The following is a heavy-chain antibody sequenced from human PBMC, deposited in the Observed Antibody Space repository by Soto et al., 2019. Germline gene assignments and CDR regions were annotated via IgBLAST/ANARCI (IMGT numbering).Heavy chain of an antibody. CDR3: ASSLYGDYGDY. CDR1: GFTCSSYW. Sequence: EVQLVESGGGLVQPGGSLRLSCAASGFTCSSYWMSWVRQATGKRLEWVANIKQDGSEKYYVDSVKGRFTISRDNAKNSLYLKMNSLRAEDTGVYYCASSLYGDYGDYWGQGTLVTFSS. D-gene: IGHD4-17*01. CDR2: IKQDGSEK. V-gene: IGHV3-7*03. J-gene: IGHJ4*02.